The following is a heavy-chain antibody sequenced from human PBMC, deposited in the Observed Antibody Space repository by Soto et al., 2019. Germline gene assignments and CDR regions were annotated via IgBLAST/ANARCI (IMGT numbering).Heavy chain of an antibody. Sequence: GGSLRLSCAASVFTFSSYWMSWVRQAPGKGLEWVANIKQDGSEKYYVDSVKGRFTISRDNAKNSLYLQMNSLRAEDTAVYYCARDKEGDLDYWGQGTLVTVSS. CDR2: IKQDGSEK. CDR1: VFTFSSYW. CDR3: ARDKEGDLDY. V-gene: IGHV3-7*05. J-gene: IGHJ4*02.